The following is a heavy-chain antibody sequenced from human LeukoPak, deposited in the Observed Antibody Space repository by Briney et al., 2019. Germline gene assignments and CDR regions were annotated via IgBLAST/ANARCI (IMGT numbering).Heavy chain of an antibody. Sequence: GSLRLSCAASGFTFSSYAMSWVRQAPGKGLEWVSAISGSGGSTYYADSVKGRFTISRDNSKNTLYLQMNSLRAEDTAVYYCAKGSYIVVVPAAIGYWGQGTLVTVSS. D-gene: IGHD2-2*02. CDR1: GFTFSSYA. V-gene: IGHV3-23*01. J-gene: IGHJ4*02. CDR2: ISGSGGST. CDR3: AKGSYIVVVPAAIGY.